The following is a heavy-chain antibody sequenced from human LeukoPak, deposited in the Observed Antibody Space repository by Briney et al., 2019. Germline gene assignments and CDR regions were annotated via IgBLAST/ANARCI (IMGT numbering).Heavy chain of an antibody. V-gene: IGHV4-34*01. D-gene: IGHD3-10*01. CDR2: INHSGST. Sequence: SETLSLTCAVYGGSFSGYYWSWLRQPPGKGREWIGEINHSGSTNYNPSLKRRVTISVGTSKNQFSLKLSSVPAADTAVYYCARAYYYGSGSYYTYYYYMDVWGKGTTVTISS. CDR1: GGSFSGYY. CDR3: ARAYYYGSGSYYTYYYYMDV. J-gene: IGHJ6*03.